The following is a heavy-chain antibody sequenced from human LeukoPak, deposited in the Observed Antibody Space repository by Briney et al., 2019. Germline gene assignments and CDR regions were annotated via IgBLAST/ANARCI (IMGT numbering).Heavy chain of an antibody. V-gene: IGHV3-15*01. D-gene: IGHD3-22*01. CDR2: IKSETDGGTT. CDR1: GFTFSNAW. J-gene: IGHJ5*02. CDR3: TTVYDSSGYRFDP. Sequence: GGSLRLSCAASGFTFSNAWMSWVRQAPGKGLNWVDRIKSETDGGTTDYAAPVKGRFTISRDDSKNTLYLQMNSLKTEDTAVYFCTTVYDSSGYRFDPWGQGTLVTVSS.